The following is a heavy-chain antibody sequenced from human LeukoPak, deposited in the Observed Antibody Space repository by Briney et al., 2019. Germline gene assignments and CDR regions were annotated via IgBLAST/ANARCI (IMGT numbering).Heavy chain of an antibody. Sequence: PGGSLRLSCAASGFIFSDYYMTWIRQSPGKGLEWLSYIDSSGDVIYYADSVKGRFTISRDNAKNSLYLQMNSLRAEDTAVYYCARDVGIVVVPAALDAFDIWGQGTMVTVSS. J-gene: IGHJ3*02. CDR1: GFIFSDYY. CDR2: IDSSGDVI. D-gene: IGHD2-2*03. V-gene: IGHV3-11*04. CDR3: ARDVGIVVVPAALDAFDI.